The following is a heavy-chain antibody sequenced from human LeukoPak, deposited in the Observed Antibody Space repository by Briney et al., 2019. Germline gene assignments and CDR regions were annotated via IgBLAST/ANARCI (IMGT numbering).Heavy chain of an antibody. CDR3: ARAGHGSIIYFDY. D-gene: IGHD3-10*01. J-gene: IGHJ4*02. V-gene: IGHV3-33*01. CDR1: GFTFSSYG. CDR2: IWYGGSNM. Sequence: GRSLRLSCAASGFTFSSYGMHWVRQAPGKGLEGVAFIWYGGSNMYYADSVKGRFTISRDNYKNTLYLQVNRLRAENTAVYFCARAGHGSIIYFDYWGRGTLVSVSS.